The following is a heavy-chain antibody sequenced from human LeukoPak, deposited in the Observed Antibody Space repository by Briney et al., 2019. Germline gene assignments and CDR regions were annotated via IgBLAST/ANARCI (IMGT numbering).Heavy chain of an antibody. CDR2: IYGGGST. J-gene: IGHJ4*02. V-gene: IGHV3-53*05. D-gene: IGHD4-23*01. CDR3: AKNDAYGGQYY. CDR1: GFTVSSNY. Sequence: GGSLRLSCAASGFTVSSNYMSWVRQAPGKGLEWVSVIYGGGSTYYADSVKGRFTISRDNSKNTLYLQMNSLRAEDTAVYYCAKNDAYGGQYYWGQGTLVTVSS.